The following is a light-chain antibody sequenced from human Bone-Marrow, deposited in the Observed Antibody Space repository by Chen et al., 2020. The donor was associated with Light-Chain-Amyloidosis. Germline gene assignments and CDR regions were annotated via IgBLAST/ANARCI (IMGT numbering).Light chain of an antibody. CDR3: SSYAGGTTFVI. Sequence: QSALTQPASVSGSPGPSITLSCTGTSSDVGSYNLVSWYQQHPGKVPNLMIYDDSKRPSGVSDRFSGSKSGNTASLTISGLQAEDEADYYCSSYAGGTTFVIFGGGTKLTVL. CDR2: DDS. J-gene: IGLJ2*01. CDR1: SSDVGSYNL. V-gene: IGLV2-23*02.